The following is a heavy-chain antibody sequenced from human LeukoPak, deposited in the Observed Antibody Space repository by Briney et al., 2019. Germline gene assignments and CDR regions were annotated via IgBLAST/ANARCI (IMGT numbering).Heavy chain of an antibody. CDR2: TYYRSKWYN. CDR3: ARDQYTSGWYTDY. D-gene: IGHD6-19*01. Sequence: SQTLSLTCAISGDSVSSNSAAWNWIRQSPSRGLEWLGRTYYRSKWYNDYAVSVKSRITIDPDTSKNQFALQLNSVTPEDTAVYYCARDQYTSGWYTDYWGQGTLVTVSS. V-gene: IGHV6-1*01. CDR1: GDSVSSNSAA. J-gene: IGHJ4*02.